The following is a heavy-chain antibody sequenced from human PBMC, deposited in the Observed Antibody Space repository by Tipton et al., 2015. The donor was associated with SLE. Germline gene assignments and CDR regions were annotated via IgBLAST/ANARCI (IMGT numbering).Heavy chain of an antibody. CDR3: ASVGPLGKGASSWQGYFDY. J-gene: IGHJ4*02. CDR2: IYYSGST. Sequence: TLSLTCTVSGGSISSYYWSWIRQPPGKGLEWIGYIYYSGSTNYNPSLKSRVIISLDTSKHQFSLKLSSVTAADTAVYYCASVGPLGKGASSWQGYFDYWGQGTLVTVSS. D-gene: IGHD6-13*01. CDR1: GGSISSYY. V-gene: IGHV4-59*08.